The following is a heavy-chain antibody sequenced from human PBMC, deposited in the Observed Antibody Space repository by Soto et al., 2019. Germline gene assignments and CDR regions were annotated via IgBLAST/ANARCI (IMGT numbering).Heavy chain of an antibody. Sequence: QVQLVESGGGVVQPGRSLRLSCAASGFTFSSYGMHWVRQAPGKGLEWVAVIWYDGSNKYYADSVKGRFTISRDNSKYTLYLQMNSLRAEDTAVYYCAVLGSGSYSYPGVPLDYWGQGTLVTVSS. CDR3: AVLGSGSYSYPGVPLDY. CDR2: IWYDGSNK. D-gene: IGHD3-10*01. J-gene: IGHJ4*02. CDR1: GFTFSSYG. V-gene: IGHV3-33*01.